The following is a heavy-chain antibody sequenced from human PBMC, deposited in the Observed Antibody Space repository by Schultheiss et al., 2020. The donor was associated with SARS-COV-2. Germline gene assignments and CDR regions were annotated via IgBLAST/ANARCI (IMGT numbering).Heavy chain of an antibody. J-gene: IGHJ6*02. CDR2: INHSGST. CDR1: GGSFSGYY. CDR3: VNLVPYYGMDV. V-gene: IGHV4-34*01. D-gene: IGHD2-8*02. Sequence: SETLSLTCAVYGGSFSGYYWSWIRQPPGKGLEWIGEINHSGSTNYNPSLKSRVTISVDTSKNQFSLKLSSVTAADTAVYYCVNLVPYYGMDVWGQGTTVTVSS.